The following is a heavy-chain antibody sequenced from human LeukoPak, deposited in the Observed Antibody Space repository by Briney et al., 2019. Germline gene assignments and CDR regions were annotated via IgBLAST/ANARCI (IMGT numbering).Heavy chain of an antibody. CDR3: AREDANWGDFDS. CDR1: GGSFSGYY. V-gene: IGHV4-34*01. J-gene: IGHJ4*02. Sequence: PSETLSLTCAVYGGSFSGYYWSWIRQPPGKGLEWIGEINHSGSTNYNPSLKSRVTISVDTSKNQFSLKLSSVTAADTAVYYCAREDANWGDFDSWGQGTLVTVSS. CDR2: INHSGST. D-gene: IGHD7-27*01.